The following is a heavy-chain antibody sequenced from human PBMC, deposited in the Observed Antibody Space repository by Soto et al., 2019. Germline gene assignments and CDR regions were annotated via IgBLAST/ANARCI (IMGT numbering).Heavy chain of an antibody. D-gene: IGHD2-2*01. V-gene: IGHV1-46*01. CDR1: GYTFTSYY. CDR2: INPSGGST. J-gene: IGHJ6*02. Sequence: QVQLVQSGAEVKKPGASVKVSCKASGYTFTSYYMHWVRQAPGQGLEWMGIINPSGGSTSYAQKFQGRVTMTRATSTSTVYMELSSLRSEDTAVYYCARPVPAARYGMDVWGQGTTVTVSS. CDR3: ARPVPAARYGMDV.